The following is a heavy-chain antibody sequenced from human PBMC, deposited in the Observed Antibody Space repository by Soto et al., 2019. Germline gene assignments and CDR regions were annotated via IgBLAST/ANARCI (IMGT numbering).Heavy chain of an antibody. CDR3: ASESASAGGTGTTGTLFDY. CDR2: INHSGST. V-gene: IGHV4-38-2*01. D-gene: IGHD1-1*01. Sequence: SETLSLTCAVSGYSISSGYYWGWIRQPPGKGLEWIGSINHSGSTYYNPSLKSRVTISVDTSKNQFSLKLSSVTAADTAVYYCASESASAGGTGTTGTLFDYWGQGTLVTVSS. J-gene: IGHJ4*02. CDR1: GYSISSGYY.